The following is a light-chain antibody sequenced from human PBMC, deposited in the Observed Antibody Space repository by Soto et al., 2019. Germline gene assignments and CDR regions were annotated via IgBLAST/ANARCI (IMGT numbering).Light chain of an antibody. CDR3: QQFIDGWT. CDR2: DAS. Sequence: IQTTQSPSTLSASIGDRVTITCRASQSINNRLAWYQQMPGKAPNLLIYDASTLESGVPSRFRGSGSETEFTLTISGLQPDDFATYYCQQFIDGWTFGQGTKVDIK. CDR1: QSINNR. J-gene: IGKJ1*01. V-gene: IGKV1-5*01.